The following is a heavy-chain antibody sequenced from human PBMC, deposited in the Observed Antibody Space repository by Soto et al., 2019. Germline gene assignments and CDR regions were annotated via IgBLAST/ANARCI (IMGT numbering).Heavy chain of an antibody. J-gene: IGHJ3*02. CDR3: ASISLIYGDYVSDAFDI. Sequence: QVQLVESGGGVVQPGRSLRLSCAASGFTFSSYGMHWVRQAPGKGLEWVAVIWYDGSNKYYADSVKGRFTISRDNSKNTLYLQMNSLRAEDTAVYYCASISLIYGDYVSDAFDIWGQGTMVTVSS. CDR2: IWYDGSNK. V-gene: IGHV3-33*01. CDR1: GFTFSSYG. D-gene: IGHD4-17*01.